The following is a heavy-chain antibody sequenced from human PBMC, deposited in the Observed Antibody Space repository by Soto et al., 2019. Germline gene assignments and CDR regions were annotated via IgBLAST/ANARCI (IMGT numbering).Heavy chain of an antibody. CDR1: GGSISSGGYY. D-gene: IGHD3-16*01. J-gene: IGHJ5*02. CDR3: ARAPAVMITFGGDKTNWFDP. CDR2: IYYSGST. V-gene: IGHV4-31*03. Sequence: SETLSLTCTVSGGSISSGGYYWSWIRQHPGKGLEWIGYIYYSGSTYYNPSLKSRVTISVDTSKNQFSLKLSSVTAADTAGYYCARAPAVMITFGGDKTNWFDPWGQGTLVTVSS.